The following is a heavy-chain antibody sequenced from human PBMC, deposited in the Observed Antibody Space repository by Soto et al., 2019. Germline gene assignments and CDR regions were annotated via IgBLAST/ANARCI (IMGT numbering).Heavy chain of an antibody. V-gene: IGHV4-31*03. CDR2: ISYSGNT. CDR1: GGSINSGDYY. J-gene: IGHJ5*02. Sequence: QVQLQESGPGLVKPSQTLSLTCTVSGGSINSGDYYWSWVRQVPGKGLEWIGFISYSGNTHYNPSLKSRVTISKDPSKNQFSLRLNSMTAADSAVYYCAREVSPNSRGWYTVLVRWFDPWGQGTLVTVSS. D-gene: IGHD6-19*01. CDR3: AREVSPNSRGWYTVLVRWFDP.